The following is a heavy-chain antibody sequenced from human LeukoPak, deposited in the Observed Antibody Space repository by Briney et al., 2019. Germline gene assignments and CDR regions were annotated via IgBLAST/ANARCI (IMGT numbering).Heavy chain of an antibody. J-gene: IGHJ4*02. CDR1: GYTFTGYY. CDR2: INPNSGGT. D-gene: IGHD2-2*02. V-gene: IGHV1-2*02. Sequence: VSVKVSCKASGYTFTGYYMHWVRQAPGQGLEWMGWINPNSGGTNYAQKFQGRVTMTRDTSISTAYMELSRLRSDDTAVYYCASDLEHKGYCSSTSCYTNNYWGLGTLVTVSS. CDR3: ASDLEHKGYCSSTSCYTNNY.